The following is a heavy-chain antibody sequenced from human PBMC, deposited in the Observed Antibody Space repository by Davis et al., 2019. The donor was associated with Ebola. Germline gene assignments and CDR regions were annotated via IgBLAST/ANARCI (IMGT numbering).Heavy chain of an antibody. D-gene: IGHD3-22*01. Sequence: PGGSLRLSCAASGFTFSSYSMSWIRQAPGKGLEWASYISSSGSTIYYADSVKGRFTISRDNAKNSLYLQMNSLRAEDTAVYYCARSLVVITTLRKHYYYYGMDVWGQGTTVTVSS. CDR1: GFTFSSYS. V-gene: IGHV3-48*04. CDR2: ISSSGSTI. J-gene: IGHJ6*02. CDR3: ARSLVVITTLRKHYYYYGMDV.